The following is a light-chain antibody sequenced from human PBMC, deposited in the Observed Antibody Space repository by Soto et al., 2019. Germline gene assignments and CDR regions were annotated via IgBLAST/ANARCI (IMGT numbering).Light chain of an antibody. J-gene: IGLJ1*01. Sequence: QSVLTQPASVSESPGQSITIFSAGTSRDVGGYNHVSWYQQHADKAPKLLIHEVSNPPSGVSNRFSGSKSGNTASLTISGLQAEDEADYYCTSYTSISTYVFGTGTKVTVL. CDR1: SRDVGGYNH. V-gene: IGLV2-14*01. CDR2: EVS. CDR3: TSYTSISTYV.